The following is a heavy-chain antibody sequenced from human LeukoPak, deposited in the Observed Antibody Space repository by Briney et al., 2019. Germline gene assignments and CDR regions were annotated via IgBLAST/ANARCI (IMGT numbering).Heavy chain of an antibody. Sequence: GGSLRLSCAASGFTFSSYGMHWVRQAPGKGLEWVAFIRYDGSNKYYADSVKGRFTISRDNSNNTLYLQMNSLRAEDTAVYYCAKDRDRTYYYYYMDVWGKGTTVTISS. CDR3: AKDRDRTYYYYYMDV. V-gene: IGHV3-30*02. D-gene: IGHD3-10*01. CDR1: GFTFSSYG. CDR2: IRYDGSNK. J-gene: IGHJ6*03.